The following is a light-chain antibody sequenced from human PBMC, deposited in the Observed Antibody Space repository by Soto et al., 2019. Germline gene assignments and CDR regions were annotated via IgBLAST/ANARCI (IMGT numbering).Light chain of an antibody. CDR1: QSVGTF. Sequence: DIQMTQSPSSLSASIGDRVIITCRTSQSVGTFLNWYRHKPGEAPRLLIYTASTLHGGVPSRFSGSGSGTEFTLTISSLQPEDCATYYCQESYSSPFTIGPGTRVDVK. V-gene: IGKV1-39*01. CDR2: TAS. CDR3: QESYSSPFT. J-gene: IGKJ3*01.